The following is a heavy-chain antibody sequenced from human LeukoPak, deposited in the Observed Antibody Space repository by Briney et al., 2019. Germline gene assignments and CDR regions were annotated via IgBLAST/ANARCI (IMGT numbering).Heavy chain of an antibody. V-gene: IGHV3-23*01. CDR3: AKAPPYSGSYYGWFDP. CDR1: GFTFSSYA. J-gene: IGHJ5*02. D-gene: IGHD1-26*01. CDR2: ISGSGGST. Sequence: GGSLRLSCAASGFTFSSYAMSWVRQAPGKGLEWVSAISGSGGSTYYADSVKGRFTISRDNSKNTLYLQMNSLRAEDTAVYYCAKAPPYSGSYYGWFDPWGQGTLVTVSS.